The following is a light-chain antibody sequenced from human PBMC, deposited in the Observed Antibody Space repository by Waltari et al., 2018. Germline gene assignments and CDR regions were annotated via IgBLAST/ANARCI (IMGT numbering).Light chain of an antibody. J-gene: IGKJ4*01. CDR1: QSLLHSSGYNY. CDR3: QQYKTFPLT. CDR2: LGS. Sequence: DIVMTQSPLSLPVTPGEPASIFCRSSQSLLHSSGYNYLDWYLQKPGQSPQLLIYLGSNRASGVPDRFSGSGSGTDFMLKISRVEAEDFASYYCQQYKTFPLTFGGGTKVEIK. V-gene: IGKV2-28*01.